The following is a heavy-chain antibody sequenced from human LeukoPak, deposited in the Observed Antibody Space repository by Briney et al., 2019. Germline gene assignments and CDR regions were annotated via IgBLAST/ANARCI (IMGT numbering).Heavy chain of an antibody. CDR2: INPYSGDT. V-gene: IGHV1-2*02. CDR1: GYTFIGYY. Sequence: ASVKVSCKASGYTFIGYYMNWVRQAPGQGLEWMGWINPYSGDTNYAQNFQGRLTMTRDTSIRTVYMDLSGLISDDTAIYYCAKVGNCDSSGCAPADYWGQGTLVTVSS. D-gene: IGHD2-15*01. J-gene: IGHJ4*02. CDR3: AKVGNCDSSGCAPADY.